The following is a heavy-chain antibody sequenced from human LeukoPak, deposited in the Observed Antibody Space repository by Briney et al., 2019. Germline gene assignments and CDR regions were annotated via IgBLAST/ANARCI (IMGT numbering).Heavy chain of an antibody. J-gene: IGHJ5*02. V-gene: IGHV3-43*02. CDR1: GFTFDGYA. Sequence: GGSLRLSCAASGFTFDGYAMHWVRQAPGKGLEWVSPISGDGGSTYYADSVKGRFTISRDNSKNSLYLQMHSLRTEDTALYYCAKDISNYDFWSGFYTWGQGTLVTVSS. CDR2: ISGDGGST. CDR3: AKDISNYDFWSGFYT. D-gene: IGHD3-3*01.